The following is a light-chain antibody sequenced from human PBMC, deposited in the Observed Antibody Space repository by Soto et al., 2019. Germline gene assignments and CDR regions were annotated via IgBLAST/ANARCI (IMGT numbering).Light chain of an antibody. CDR3: QQRSNWPGT. CDR2: DGS. V-gene: IGKV3-11*01. Sequence: EIVLTQYPATLSLSPGERATLSCRASQSVSSYLAWYQQKPGRAPRLLIYDGSNTATGIPARFSGSGSGTAFTLTISSQETEDFAGYYCQQRSNWPGTVGEGTKVEIK. J-gene: IGKJ1*01. CDR1: QSVSSY.